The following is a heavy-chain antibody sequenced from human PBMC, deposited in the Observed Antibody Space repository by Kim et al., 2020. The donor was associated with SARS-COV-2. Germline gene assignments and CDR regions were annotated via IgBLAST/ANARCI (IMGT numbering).Heavy chain of an antibody. Sequence: SETLSLTCTVSGGSISSYYWSWIRQPPGKGLEWIAYIYYSGSTNYNPSLKSRVTISLDTSKNQFSLKLSSVTAADTAVYYCAREGYHDSSGYYHHDAFDIWGQGTMVTVSS. J-gene: IGHJ3*02. CDR1: GGSISSYY. D-gene: IGHD3-22*01. CDR3: AREGYHDSSGYYHHDAFDI. CDR2: IYYSGST. V-gene: IGHV4-59*01.